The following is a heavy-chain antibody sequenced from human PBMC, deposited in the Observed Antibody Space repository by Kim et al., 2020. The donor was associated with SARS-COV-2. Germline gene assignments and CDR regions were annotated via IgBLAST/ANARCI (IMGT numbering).Heavy chain of an antibody. D-gene: IGHD6-19*01. CDR1: GFTFSTYA. V-gene: IGHV3-30*04. CDR3: ASRREVAAPSQY. Sequence: GGSLRLSCVASGFTFSTYAMHWVRQAPGKGLEWVAVVSHDGIYIYYATSVKGRFTIFRDNSQNTLYLQMSSLSAEDTAVYYCASRREVAAPSQYWGQGTPVIFAS. CDR2: VSHDGIYI. J-gene: IGHJ4*02.